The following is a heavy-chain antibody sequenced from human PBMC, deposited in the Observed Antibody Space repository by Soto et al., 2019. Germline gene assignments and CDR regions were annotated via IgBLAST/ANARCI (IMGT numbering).Heavy chain of an antibody. V-gene: IGHV4-30-2*01. CDR1: GGSISSGGYS. CDR2: IYHSGST. CDR3: ARGTVVVVAAIMYSGWFDP. D-gene: IGHD2-15*01. J-gene: IGHJ5*02. Sequence: SETLSLTCAVSGGSISSGGYSWSWIRQPPGKGLEWIGYIYHSGSTYYNPSLKSRVTISVDRSKNQFSLKLSSVAAADTAVYYCARGTVVVVAAIMYSGWFDPWGQGTLVTVSS.